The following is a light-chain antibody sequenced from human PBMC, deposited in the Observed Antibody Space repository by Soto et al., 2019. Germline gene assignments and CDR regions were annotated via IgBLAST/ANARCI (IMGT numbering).Light chain of an antibody. J-gene: IGKJ4*01. CDR3: QQYNNWPVT. CDR1: QSINCW. CDR2: KAS. Sequence: DIQLTQSPSTLSASVGDRVTITCRASQSINCWLAWYQQKPGQAPNLLIYKASTLASGVPSRFSGSGSGTEFTLTISSLQSEDSAVYYCQQYNNWPVTFGGGTKV. V-gene: IGKV1-5*03.